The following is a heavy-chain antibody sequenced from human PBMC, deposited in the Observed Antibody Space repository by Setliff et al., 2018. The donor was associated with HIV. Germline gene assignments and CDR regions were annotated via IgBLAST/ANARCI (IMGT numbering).Heavy chain of an antibody. D-gene: IGHD4-4*01. Sequence: GESLKISCAASGFTFSSYRMNWVRQAPGKGLEWVSSIESSSSYLYYADSVKGRFTISRDNAKNSLYLQMNSLRAEDTAVYYCVREVDYSNWDFWGQGTLVTISS. V-gene: IGHV3-21*06. CDR2: IESSSSYL. J-gene: IGHJ4*02. CDR1: GFTFSSYR. CDR3: VREVDYSNWDF.